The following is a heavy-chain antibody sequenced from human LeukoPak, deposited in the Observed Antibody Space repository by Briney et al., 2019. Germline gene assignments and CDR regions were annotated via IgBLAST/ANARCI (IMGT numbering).Heavy chain of an antibody. CDR2: IIPIFGTA. J-gene: IGHJ4*02. CDR1: GGTFSSYA. V-gene: IGHV1-69*01. CDR3: ARDHVLGYYDSSGYYHLYYFDY. Sequence: SSVEVSCKASGGTFSSYAISWVRQAPGQGLEWMGGIIPIFGTANYAQKFQGRVTITADESTSTAYMELSSLRSEDTAVYYCARDHVLGYYDSSGYYHLYYFDYWGQGTLVTVSS. D-gene: IGHD3-22*01.